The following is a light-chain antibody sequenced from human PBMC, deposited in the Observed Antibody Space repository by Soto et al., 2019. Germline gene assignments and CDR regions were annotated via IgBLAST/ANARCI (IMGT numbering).Light chain of an antibody. CDR3: SSYAGSNNLGV. Sequence: QSVLTQPPSASGSPGQSVTISCTGTSSDVGGYNYVSWYQQHPGRAPKLMIYEVSKRPSGVPDRFSGSKSGNTASLTVSGLQAEDEADYYCSSYAGSNNLGVFGNGTKLTV. V-gene: IGLV2-8*01. J-gene: IGLJ1*01. CDR1: SSDVGGYNY. CDR2: EVS.